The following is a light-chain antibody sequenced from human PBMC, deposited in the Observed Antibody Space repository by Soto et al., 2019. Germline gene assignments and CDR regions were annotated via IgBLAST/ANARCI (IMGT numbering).Light chain of an antibody. CDR2: GAS. CDR3: QQYGSSPRT. J-gene: IGKJ1*01. CDR1: QSVSNNY. Sequence: EIVLTQSPGTLSLSPGERATLSCRASQSVSNNYLAWYQQKLGQAPRLLISGASSRATGIPDRFSGSGSGTDFTLTISRREPEDFAVYYCQQYGSSPRTFGQGTKVDIK. V-gene: IGKV3-20*01.